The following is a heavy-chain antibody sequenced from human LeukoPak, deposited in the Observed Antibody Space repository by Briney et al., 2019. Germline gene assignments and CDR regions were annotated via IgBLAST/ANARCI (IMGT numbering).Heavy chain of an antibody. V-gene: IGHV4-39*07. CDR2: IYYSGST. J-gene: IGHJ3*02. CDR3: ARAGRRRITMVRGGPRNDAFDI. D-gene: IGHD3-10*01. Sequence: SETLSLTCTVSGGSISSSTYYWGWIRQPPGEGPEWIGSIYYSGSTYYNPSLKSRVTISVDTSKNQFSLKLSSVTAADTAVYYCARAGRRRITMVRGGPRNDAFDIWGQGTMVTVSS. CDR1: GGSISSSTYY.